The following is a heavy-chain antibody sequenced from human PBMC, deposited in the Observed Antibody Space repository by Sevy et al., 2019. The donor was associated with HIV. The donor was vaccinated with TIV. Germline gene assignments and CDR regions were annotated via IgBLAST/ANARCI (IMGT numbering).Heavy chain of an antibody. CDR1: GGSIRSGTYY. CDR2: IYTTGST. D-gene: IGHD3-10*01. Sequence: SETLSLTCTISGGSIRSGTYYWNWIRQPAGKRLEWIGRIYTTGSTDYNPSLKSRVTISVDTSKNQFSLTLSSVTAADTAVYYCARSMVRGNTPHLDTFLYWGQGTLVTVSS. J-gene: IGHJ4*02. CDR3: ARSMVRGNTPHLDTFLY. V-gene: IGHV4-61*02.